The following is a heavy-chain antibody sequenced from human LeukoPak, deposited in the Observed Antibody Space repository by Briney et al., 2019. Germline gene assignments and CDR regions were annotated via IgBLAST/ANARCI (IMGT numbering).Heavy chain of an antibody. D-gene: IGHD5/OR15-5a*01. CDR2: IYSGDST. CDR3: AKAMSYYYYYYGMDV. J-gene: IGHJ6*02. CDR1: GFTVNSNS. V-gene: IGHV3-53*01. Sequence: GGSLRLSCAASGFTVNSNSMSWVRQATGKGLECVAAIYSGDSTYYPDSVKGRFSISRDNSKNTLYLQMNSLRAEDTAVYYCAKAMSYYYYYYGMDVWGQGTTVTVSS.